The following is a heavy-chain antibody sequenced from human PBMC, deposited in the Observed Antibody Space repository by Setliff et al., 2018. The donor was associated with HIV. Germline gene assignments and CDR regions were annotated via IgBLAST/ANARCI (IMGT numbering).Heavy chain of an antibody. Sequence: SVKVSCKASGDTLSSYSISWVRQAPGQGLEWVGAIIPLVGLADYAQKFQGRLTLTGDKSTNIVYMDLSSLTFEDTAVYFCVRDPWGSGSFGSIHFWGPGTLVTVSS. CDR1: GDTLSSYS. CDR3: VRDPWGSGSFGSIHF. CDR2: IIPLVGLA. J-gene: IGHJ4*02. D-gene: IGHD3-10*01. V-gene: IGHV1-69*10.